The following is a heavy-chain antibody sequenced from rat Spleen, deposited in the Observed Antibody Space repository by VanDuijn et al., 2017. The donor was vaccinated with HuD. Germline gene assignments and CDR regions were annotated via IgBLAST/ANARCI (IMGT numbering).Heavy chain of an antibody. CDR2: VGSSSDT. V-gene: IGHV5-62*01. J-gene: IGHJ2*01. D-gene: IGHD1-9*01. CDR3: ARDTHTMGIFDY. CDR1: GFAFSSYG. Sequence: VQLVESGGGLVQPGKSLKLSCSASGFAFSSYGMHWIRQAPGKGLHWIAFVGSSSDTVYADAVKGRFTISRDNAKNTLYLQLDSLKSEDTAIYFCARDTHTMGIFDYWGQGVMVTVSS.